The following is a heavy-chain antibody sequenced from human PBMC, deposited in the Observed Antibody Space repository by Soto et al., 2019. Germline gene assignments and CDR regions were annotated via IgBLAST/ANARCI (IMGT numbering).Heavy chain of an antibody. CDR3: SRAGILTTPYYFDY. CDR1: GFTFHYHY. CDR2: IRNKANSYTT. Sequence: GGLRLSCAAFGFTFHYHYMDWVPQAPGKGVEWVGLIRNKANSYTTEYAASVKGRFTISRDDLKNSLFLQMYSLKTEDTAVYFCSRAGILTTPYYFDYWGQGTLVTVSS. J-gene: IGHJ4*01. V-gene: IGHV3-72*01. D-gene: IGHD4-4*01.